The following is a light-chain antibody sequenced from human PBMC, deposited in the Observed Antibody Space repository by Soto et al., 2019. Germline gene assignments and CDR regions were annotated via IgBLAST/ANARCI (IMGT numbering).Light chain of an antibody. CDR3: QQYVISVT. CDR1: QSVFSS. V-gene: IGKV3-20*01. CDR2: GES. J-gene: IGKJ5*01. Sequence: EIVMTQSPATLSVSPGERATLSCRASQSVFSSLAWYQQKPGQAPRLLIYGESNRATGIPERSTGSGSGTDFTLTISRLETQDSAMYYCQQYVISVTVGQGTRLEIK.